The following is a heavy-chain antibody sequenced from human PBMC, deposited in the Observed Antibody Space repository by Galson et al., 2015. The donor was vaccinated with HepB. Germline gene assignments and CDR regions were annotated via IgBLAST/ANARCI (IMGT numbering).Heavy chain of an antibody. Sequence: SLRLSCAASGFTFNDYYMSWIRQAPGKGLEWISYISSSGTYINYADSVKGRFTISRVNAKNSLYLQMNGLRDEDTAVNYCARVADSDYGDHTYFDYWGQGTLVTVTS. D-gene: IGHD4-17*01. CDR2: ISSSGTYI. V-gene: IGHV3-11*06. J-gene: IGHJ4*02. CDR1: GFTFNDYY. CDR3: ARVADSDYGDHTYFDY.